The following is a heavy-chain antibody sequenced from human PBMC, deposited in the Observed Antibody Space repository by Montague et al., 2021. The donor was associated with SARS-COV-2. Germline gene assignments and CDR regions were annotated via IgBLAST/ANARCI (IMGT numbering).Heavy chain of an antibody. J-gene: IGHJ6*02. CDR2: IFGGGST. CDR1: GFTVSRYY. Sequence: SLRLSCAASGFTVSRYYMGWVRQAPGKGLDFVSVIFGGGSTNYADSVRGRFTISRDISQNTLYLQMNSLRAEDMAVYCCAKGGTSYFYGMDVWGQGTTVAVSS. D-gene: IGHD1-26*01. CDR3: AKGGTSYFYGMDV. V-gene: IGHV3-66*01.